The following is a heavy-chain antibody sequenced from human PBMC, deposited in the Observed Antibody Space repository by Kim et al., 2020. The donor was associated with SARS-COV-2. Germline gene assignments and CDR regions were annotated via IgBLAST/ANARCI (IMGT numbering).Heavy chain of an antibody. J-gene: IGHJ6*02. CDR3: ARGNYYESVSLSDYYNGMDV. D-gene: IGHD3-10*01. Sequence: GGSLRLSCAASGLSFDSSAMNWVRQAPGKGLEWVAVISYDGRNKYYADSVKVRFTISRDNSKSTLYLQMNSLRVEDTAVYYCARGNYYESVSLSDYYNGMDVWGQGTTVTVSS. CDR2: ISYDGRNK. V-gene: IGHV3-30-3*01. CDR1: GLSFDSSA.